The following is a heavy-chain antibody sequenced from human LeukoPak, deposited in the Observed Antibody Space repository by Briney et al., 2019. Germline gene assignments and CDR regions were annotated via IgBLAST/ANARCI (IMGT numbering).Heavy chain of an antibody. V-gene: IGHV3-7*01. CDR2: IKQDGSEK. CDR3: ARGRTSSGWYAGVHY. Sequence: GGSLRLSCVVSGFTFRNFWMSWVRQAPGKGLEWVANIKQDGSEKYYVDSVKGRFTISRDNAKNSLYLQMNSVRAGDTAVYYCARGRTSSGWYAGVHYWGQGTLVTVSS. D-gene: IGHD6-19*01. CDR1: GFTFRNFW. J-gene: IGHJ4*02.